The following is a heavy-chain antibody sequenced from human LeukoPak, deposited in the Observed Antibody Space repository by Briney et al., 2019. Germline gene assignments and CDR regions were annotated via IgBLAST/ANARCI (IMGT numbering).Heavy chain of an antibody. V-gene: IGHV3-11*01. Sequence: GGSLRLSCAASGFTFSDYYMSWIRQAPGKGLEWVSYISSSGSTIYYADSVKGRFTISRDNAKNSLYLQMNSLRAEDTAVYYCARDGDYYDSSGLKKDAFDTWGQGTMVTVSS. CDR1: GFTFSDYY. D-gene: IGHD3-22*01. J-gene: IGHJ3*02. CDR3: ARDGDYYDSSGLKKDAFDT. CDR2: ISSSGSTI.